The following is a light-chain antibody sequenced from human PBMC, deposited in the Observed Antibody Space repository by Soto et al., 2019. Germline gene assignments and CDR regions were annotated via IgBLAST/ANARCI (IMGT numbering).Light chain of an antibody. CDR1: SGYSNYK. CDR3: GADHGSGSNFFYV. Sequence: QSVLTQPPSASASLGASVTLTCTLSSGYSNYKVDWYQQRPGKGPRFVMRVGTGGIVGSKGDGIPDRFSVLGSGLNRYLTIKNSQEEDESDYHCGADHGSGSNFFYVFGTGTQLTVL. V-gene: IGLV9-49*01. CDR2: VGTGGIVG. J-gene: IGLJ1*01.